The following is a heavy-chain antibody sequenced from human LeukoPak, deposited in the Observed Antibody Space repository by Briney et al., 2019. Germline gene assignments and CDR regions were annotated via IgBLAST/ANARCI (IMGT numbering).Heavy chain of an antibody. V-gene: IGHV1-69*05. CDR1: GYTLTAYY. J-gene: IGHJ6*03. CDR2: IIPIFGTA. D-gene: IGHD2-2*01. CDR3: ASHTHEYCSSTSCLFYYYYMDV. Sequence: GASVKVSCKASGYTLTAYYIYWVRQAPGQGLEWMGRIIPIFGTANYAQKFQGRVTITTDESTSTAYMELSSLRSGDTAVYYCASHTHEYCSSTSCLFYYYYMDVWGKGTTVTVSS.